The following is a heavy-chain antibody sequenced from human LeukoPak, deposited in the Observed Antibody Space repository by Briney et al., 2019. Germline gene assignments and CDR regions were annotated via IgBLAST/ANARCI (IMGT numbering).Heavy chain of an antibody. J-gene: IGHJ4*02. V-gene: IGHV1-2*02. D-gene: IGHD3-9*01. Sequence: ASVKVSCKASGYTFTDYYIRWVRRPPGQGLERMGWVDPRSGITKCTQKCQGRVTMTRDTSINTVYVDLSGLTFDDTAVYYCATDNYGMLDYWGQGTLVTVSS. CDR1: GYTFTDYY. CDR2: VDPRSGIT. CDR3: ATDNYGMLDY.